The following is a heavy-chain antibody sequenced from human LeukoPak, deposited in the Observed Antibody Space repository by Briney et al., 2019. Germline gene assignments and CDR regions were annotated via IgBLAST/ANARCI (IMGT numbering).Heavy chain of an antibody. V-gene: IGHV3-23*01. CDR3: AKALTTVTSRDY. CDR2: ISGNGGNT. D-gene: IGHD4-17*01. J-gene: IGHJ4*02. Sequence: GGSLRLSCAASGFTFSTFAMSWVRQAPGKGLEWVSGISGNGGNTYYADSVKGRFTISRDNSKNTLYLQMNSLRAEDTAVYYCAKALTTVTSRDYWDQGTLVTVSS. CDR1: GFTFSTFA.